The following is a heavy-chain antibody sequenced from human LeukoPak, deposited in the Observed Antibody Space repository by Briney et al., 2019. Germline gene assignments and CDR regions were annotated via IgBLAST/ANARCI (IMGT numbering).Heavy chain of an antibody. V-gene: IGHV4-59*01. D-gene: IGHD1-26*01. CDR2: IYYSGST. Sequence: SETLSLTCTVSGGSISSYYWCWIRQPPGKGLEWIGYIYYSGSTNYNPSLKSRVTISVDTSKNQFSLKLSSVTAADTAVYYCAAVGIVGATSLDYWGQGTLVTVSS. CDR1: GGSISSYY. CDR3: AAVGIVGATSLDY. J-gene: IGHJ4*02.